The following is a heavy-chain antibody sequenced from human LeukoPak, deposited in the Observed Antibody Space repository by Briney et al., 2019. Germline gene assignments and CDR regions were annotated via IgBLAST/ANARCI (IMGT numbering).Heavy chain of an antibody. Sequence: GRSPRLSCAASGFTFTAYLIHWVRQAPGKGLEWVAVMSSDGNAMFYADSVKGRFTISRDNSKNTLYLQMNSLRAEDTAVYYCVRESEYYFDHSASFDYWGKGTLVTVSS. CDR3: VRESEYYFDHSASFDY. J-gene: IGHJ4*02. CDR1: GFTFTAYL. CDR2: MSSDGNAM. V-gene: IGHV3-30-3*01. D-gene: IGHD3-22*01.